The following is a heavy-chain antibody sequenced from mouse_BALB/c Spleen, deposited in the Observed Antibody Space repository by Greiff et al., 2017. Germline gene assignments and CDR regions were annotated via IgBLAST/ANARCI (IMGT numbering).Heavy chain of an antibody. CDR3: ARDWDEGY. D-gene: IGHD4-1*01. V-gene: IGHV1-54*03. CDR1: GYAFTNYL. J-gene: IGHJ2*01. CDR2: INPGSGGT. Sequence: VQLQQSGAELVRPGTSVKVSCKASGYAFTNYLIEWVKQRPGQGLEWIGVINPGSGGTNYNEKFKGKATLTADKSSSTAYMQLSSLTSDDSAVYFCARDWDEGYWGQGTTLTVSS.